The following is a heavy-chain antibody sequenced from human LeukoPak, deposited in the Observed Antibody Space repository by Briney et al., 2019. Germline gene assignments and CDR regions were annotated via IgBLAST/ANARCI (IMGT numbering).Heavy chain of an antibody. Sequence: SQILSLTCAVSGGSISSGGYSWSWIRQPPGKGLEWIGYIYHSGSTYYNPSLKSRVTISVDRSKDQFSLKLSSVTAADTAVYYCVRDPSNPRFGPPRPLGFDYWGQGTLVTVSS. CDR2: IYHSGST. CDR1: GGSISSGGYS. V-gene: IGHV4-30-2*01. D-gene: IGHD3-10*01. J-gene: IGHJ4*02. CDR3: VRDPSNPRFGPPRPLGFDY.